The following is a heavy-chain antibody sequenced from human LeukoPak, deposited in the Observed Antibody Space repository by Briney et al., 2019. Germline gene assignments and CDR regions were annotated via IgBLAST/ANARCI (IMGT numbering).Heavy chain of an antibody. CDR2: IRYDGSNK. CDR1: GFTFSSYG. V-gene: IGHV3-30*02. CDR3: AKETTIFGVVISPPHDF. J-gene: IGHJ4*02. Sequence: GGSLRLSCAASGFTFSSYGMHWVRQAPGKGLEWVAFIRYDGSNKYYADPVKGRFTISRDNSKNTLYLQMNSLRAEDTAVYYCAKETTIFGVVISPPHDFWGQGTLVTVSS. D-gene: IGHD3-3*01.